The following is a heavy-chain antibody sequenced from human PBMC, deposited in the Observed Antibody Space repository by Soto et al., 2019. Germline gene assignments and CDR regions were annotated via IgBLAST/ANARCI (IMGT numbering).Heavy chain of an antibody. Sequence: EVQLLESGGGLVQPGGSLRLSCAASGFAFSSYGMSWVRQAPGKGLEWVSGISGSGANTYYAASVKGRFTISRDNSEHTRFLQMNSLRDTDTAVYVCAKVSSGGWYDAFYIWGQGTLVTVSS. CDR3: AKVSSGGWYDAFYI. CDR1: GFAFSSYG. CDR2: ISGSGANT. J-gene: IGHJ3*02. D-gene: IGHD6-13*01. V-gene: IGHV3-23*01.